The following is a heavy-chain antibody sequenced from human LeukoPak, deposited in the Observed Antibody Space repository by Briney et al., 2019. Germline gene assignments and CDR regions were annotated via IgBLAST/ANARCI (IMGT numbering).Heavy chain of an antibody. CDR3: ARLGSYEAAYHFDY. J-gene: IGHJ4*02. CDR1: GYSISSGYY. Sequence: SETLSLTCAVSGYSISSGYYWGWIRQPPGKGLEWIGSIYHSGSTYYNPSLKSRVTISVDTSKNQFSLKLSSVTAADTAVYYCARLGSYEAAYHFDYWGQGTLVTVSS. CDR2: IYHSGST. D-gene: IGHD2-15*01. V-gene: IGHV4-38-2*01.